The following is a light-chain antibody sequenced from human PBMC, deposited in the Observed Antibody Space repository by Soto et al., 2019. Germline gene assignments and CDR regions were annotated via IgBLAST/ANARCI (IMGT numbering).Light chain of an antibody. V-gene: IGLV2-11*01. CDR2: DVT. CDR1: SSDVGGYNY. CDR3: QSYDTSLSGYVV. J-gene: IGLJ2*01. Sequence: QSALTQPRSVSGSPGQSVTISCTGTSSDVGGYNYVSWYQQHPGKAPKLMIYDVTKRPSGVPDRFSGSKSGNTASLTISGLQAEDGADYYCQSYDTSLSGYVVFGGGTKLTVL.